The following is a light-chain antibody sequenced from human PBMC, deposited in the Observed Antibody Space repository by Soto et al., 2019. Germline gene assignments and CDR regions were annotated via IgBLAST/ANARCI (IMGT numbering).Light chain of an antibody. V-gene: IGLV2-14*01. CDR2: DVR. CDR3: TSYTSSSPWV. Sequence: QSALTQPASVSGSPGQSITISCTGTSSDVGGYNYVSWYQQHPGKAPKLMIYDVRNRPSGISNRFSGSKSGKTASLTISGLQAEDEADYYCTSYTSSSPWVFGGGTQLPVL. CDR1: SSDVGGYNY. J-gene: IGLJ3*02.